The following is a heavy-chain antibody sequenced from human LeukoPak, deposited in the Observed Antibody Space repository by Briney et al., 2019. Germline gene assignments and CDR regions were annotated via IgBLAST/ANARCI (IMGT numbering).Heavy chain of an antibody. D-gene: IGHD4-17*01. J-gene: IGHJ3*02. CDR3: ARHLPTVTLDAFDI. CDR1: GYNFTNYW. Sequence: GESLKISCQGSGYNFTNYWIAWVRQMPGKGLEYMGIIFPGDSDTRYSLAFQGQVTISADKSINTSYLQWTSLVASDTALYYCARHLPTVTLDAFDIWGPGTMVTVS. CDR2: IFPGDSDT. V-gene: IGHV5-51*01.